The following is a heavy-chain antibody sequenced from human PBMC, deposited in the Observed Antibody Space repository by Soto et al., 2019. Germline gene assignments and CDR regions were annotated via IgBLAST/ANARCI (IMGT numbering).Heavy chain of an antibody. V-gene: IGHV3-30*03. CDR1: GFTFSIYG. Sequence: QVQLVESGGGVVQPGRSLGLSCATSGFTFSIYGMHWVRQAPGKGREWVAVIAHDGNNKYYGDSVKGRFIIARDNSKNTLYLPMTSLRPDNTAVYYCARPQADKECDRILRLPLDYWGQGTLVSVSS. CDR3: ARPQADKECDRILRLPLDY. D-gene: IGHD2-21*02. CDR2: IAHDGNNK. J-gene: IGHJ4*02.